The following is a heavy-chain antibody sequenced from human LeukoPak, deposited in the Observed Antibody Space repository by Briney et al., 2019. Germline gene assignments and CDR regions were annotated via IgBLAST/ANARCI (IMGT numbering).Heavy chain of an antibody. CDR2: ISSSGSTI. D-gene: IGHD3-3*01. Sequence: GGSLRLSCAACGFTFSSYEKNWLRQAPGKGLEWVSYISSSGSTIYYADSVKGRFTISRDNAKNSLYLQMSSLRAEDTAVYYCARLPFTTRIEYWGQGTLVSVSS. J-gene: IGHJ4*02. V-gene: IGHV3-48*03. CDR3: ARLPFTTRIEY. CDR1: GFTFSSYE.